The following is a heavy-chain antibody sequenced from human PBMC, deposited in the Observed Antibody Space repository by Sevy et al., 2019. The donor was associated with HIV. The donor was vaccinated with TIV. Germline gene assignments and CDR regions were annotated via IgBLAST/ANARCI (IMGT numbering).Heavy chain of an antibody. CDR1: GDSVSSNSAA. J-gene: IGHJ5*02. CDR3: ARELCWDYGPPENWFDP. Sequence: SETLSLTCAISGDSVSSNSAAWNWIRQSPSRGLEWLGRTYYRSKWYNDYAVSVKSRITINPDTSKNQFSLQLNSVTPEDTAVYYCARELCWDYGPPENWFDPWGQGTLVTVSS. CDR2: TYYRSKWYN. D-gene: IGHD4-17*01. V-gene: IGHV6-1*01.